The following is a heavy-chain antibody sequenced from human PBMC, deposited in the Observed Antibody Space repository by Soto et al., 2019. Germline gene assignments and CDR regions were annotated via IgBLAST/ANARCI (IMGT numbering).Heavy chain of an antibody. Sequence: EVQLVESGGGLVQPGGSLRLSCAASGFTFSSYWMHWVRQAPGKGLVWVSRINTDESSTTYADSVKGRFTISRDNAKNTLYLQMNSLRAEDTAVYYGARRGPGTGFAYWGQGTLVTVSS. CDR2: INTDESST. D-gene: IGHD1-1*01. V-gene: IGHV3-74*01. J-gene: IGHJ4*02. CDR1: GFTFSSYW. CDR3: ARRGPGTGFAY.